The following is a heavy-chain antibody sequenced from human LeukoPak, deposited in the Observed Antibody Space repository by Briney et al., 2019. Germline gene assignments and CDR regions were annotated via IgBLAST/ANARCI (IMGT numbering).Heavy chain of an antibody. D-gene: IGHD3-22*01. CDR2: ISHGGSP. Sequence: PSETLSLTCAVYGGSFSGCYWSWICQPPGKGLGRIGEISHGGSPHYNPSLKSRVTISVDTSKTQLSLKLSSLTAADTAVYYCARGRRDTSGYLRRSGFDYWGQGTLVTVSS. CDR3: ARGRRDTSGYLRRSGFDY. J-gene: IGHJ4*02. CDR1: GGSFSGCY. V-gene: IGHV4-34*01.